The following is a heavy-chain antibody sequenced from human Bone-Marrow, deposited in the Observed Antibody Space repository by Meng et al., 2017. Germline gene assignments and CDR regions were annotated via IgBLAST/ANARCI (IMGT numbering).Heavy chain of an antibody. D-gene: IGHD4-23*01. CDR1: GFTFRNAW. J-gene: IGHJ4*02. Sequence: GESLKISCAASGFTFRNAWMSWVRQAPGKGLEWVGRIKSKTDGGTTDYAAPVKGRFTISRDDSKNTLYLQMNSLKTEDTAVYYCTTMTTVVTSDYWGQGTLVTVSS. CDR2: IKSKTDGGTT. CDR3: TTMTTVVTSDY. V-gene: IGHV3-15*01.